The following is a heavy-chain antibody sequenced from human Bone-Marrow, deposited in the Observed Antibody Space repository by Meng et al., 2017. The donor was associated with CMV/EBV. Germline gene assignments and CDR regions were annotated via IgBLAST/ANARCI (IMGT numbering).Heavy chain of an antibody. D-gene: IGHD6-13*01. CDR3: ARSPRSWKTGAQYFDY. J-gene: IGHJ4*02. CDR2: ISYDGSNK. CDR1: GFTFSSYA. V-gene: IGHV3-30*04. Sequence: GESLKISCAASGFTFSSYAMHWVRQAPGKGLEWVAVISYDGSNKYYADSVKGRFTISRDNSKNTLYLQMHSLRAEDTAVYYCARSPRSWKTGAQYFDYWGQGTLVTVSS.